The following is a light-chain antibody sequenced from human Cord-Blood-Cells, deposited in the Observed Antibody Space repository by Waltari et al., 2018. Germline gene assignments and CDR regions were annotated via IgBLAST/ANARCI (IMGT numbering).Light chain of an antibody. CDR2: KDS. Sequence: SYDLPQPPSVSVSPGPPARITCSGEALPKQYAYWYQQKPGQAPVLVIYKDSERPSGIPERFSGSSSGTTVTLTISGVQAEDEADYYCQSADSSGTYYVFGTGTKVTVL. V-gene: IGLV3-25*02. CDR3: QSADSSGTYYV. CDR1: ALPKQY. J-gene: IGLJ1*01.